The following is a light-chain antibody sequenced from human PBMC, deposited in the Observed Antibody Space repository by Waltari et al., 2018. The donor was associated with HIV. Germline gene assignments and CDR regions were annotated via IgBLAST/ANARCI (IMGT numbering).Light chain of an antibody. Sequence: NFLLTQPPSVSESPGKTVTISCTANSGSISTNYLQWYQQRPGSAPTTVIFEDKQRPSGVPDRFSGSIDSSSNSASLTISGLKTEDEADYYCQSYGSGNWVFGGGTKLTVL. CDR3: QSYGSGNWV. J-gene: IGLJ2*01. CDR1: SGSISTNY. V-gene: IGLV6-57*02. CDR2: EDK.